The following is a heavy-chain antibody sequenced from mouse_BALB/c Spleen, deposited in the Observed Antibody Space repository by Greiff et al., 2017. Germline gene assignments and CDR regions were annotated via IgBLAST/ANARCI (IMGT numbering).Heavy chain of an antibody. J-gene: IGHJ2*01. D-gene: IGHD2-4*01. Sequence: EVKLVESGGDLVKPGGSLKLSCAASGFTFSSYGMSWVRQTPDKRLEWVATISSGGSYTYYPDSVKGRFTISRDNAKNTLYLQMSSLKSEDTAMYYCARADDYPDYWGQGTTLTVSS. CDR1: GFTFSSYG. V-gene: IGHV5-6*01. CDR3: ARADDYPDY. CDR2: ISSGGSYT.